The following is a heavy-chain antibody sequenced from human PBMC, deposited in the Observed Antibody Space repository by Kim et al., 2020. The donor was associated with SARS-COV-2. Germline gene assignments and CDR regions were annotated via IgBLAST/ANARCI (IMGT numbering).Heavy chain of an antibody. J-gene: IGHJ4*02. CDR2: ISSNGGST. D-gene: IGHD6-13*01. Sequence: GGSLRLSCSASGFTFSSYAMHWVRQAPGKGLEYVSAISSNGGSTYYADSVKGRFTISRDNSKNTLYLQMSSLRAEDTAVYYCVKGIAWSLAAAGLDYWGQGTLVTVSS. V-gene: IGHV3-64D*06. CDR1: GFTFSSYA. CDR3: VKGIAWSLAAAGLDY.